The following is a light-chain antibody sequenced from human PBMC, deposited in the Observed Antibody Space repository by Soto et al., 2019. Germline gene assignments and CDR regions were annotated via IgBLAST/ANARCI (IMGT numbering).Light chain of an antibody. Sequence: DIQMTQSPSSLSASVGDRVTITCRASQSIDRYLNWYQQKPGTAPKLLISGASSLRSGVQSRLSGSGSGTDFNLTINSLQPEDFATYSCHKGSRRLNLGGGTKADVK. CDR1: QSIDRY. CDR2: GAS. J-gene: IGKJ4*01. CDR3: HKGSRRLN. V-gene: IGKV1-39*01.